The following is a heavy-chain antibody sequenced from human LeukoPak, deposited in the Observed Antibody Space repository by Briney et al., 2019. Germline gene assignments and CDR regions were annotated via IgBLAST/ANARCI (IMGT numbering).Heavy chain of an antibody. V-gene: IGHV3-9*01. Sequence: GGSLRLSCAASGFTFSSYSMNWVRHAPGKGLEWVSGISWNSGSIGYADSVKGRFTISRDNAKNSLYLQMNSLRAEDTALYYCAKDGRVYYYDSSGYYQNWGQGTLVTVSS. CDR1: GFTFSSYS. J-gene: IGHJ4*02. D-gene: IGHD3-22*01. CDR2: ISWNSGSI. CDR3: AKDGRVYYYDSSGYYQN.